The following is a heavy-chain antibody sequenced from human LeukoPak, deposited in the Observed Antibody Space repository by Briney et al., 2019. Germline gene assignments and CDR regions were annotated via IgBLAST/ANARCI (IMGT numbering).Heavy chain of an antibody. J-gene: IGHJ4*02. V-gene: IGHV3-53*01. CDR1: GFTVSSNY. D-gene: IGHD3-16*02. CDR2: IYSGGST. CDR3: ASTEAYDYVWGSYRFSY. Sequence: GGSLRLPCAASGFTVSSNYMSWVRQAPGKGLEWVSVIYSGGSTYYADSVKGRFTISGDNSKNTLYLQMNSLRAEDTAVYYCASTEAYDYVWGSYRFSYWGQGTLVTVSS.